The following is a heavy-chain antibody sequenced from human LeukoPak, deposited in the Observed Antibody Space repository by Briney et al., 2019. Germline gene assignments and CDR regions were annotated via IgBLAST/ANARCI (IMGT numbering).Heavy chain of an antibody. CDR3: ARDLESPYYYGMDV. J-gene: IGHJ6*02. CDR2: ISAYNGNT. CDR1: GYTFTSYG. V-gene: IGHV1-18*01. Sequence: GASVKVSCKASGYTFTSYGISWVRQAPGQGLEWMGRISAYNGNTNYAQKLQGRVTMTTDTSTSTAYMELRSLRSDDTAVYYCARDLESPYYYGMDVWGQGTTVTVSS. D-gene: IGHD5-24*01.